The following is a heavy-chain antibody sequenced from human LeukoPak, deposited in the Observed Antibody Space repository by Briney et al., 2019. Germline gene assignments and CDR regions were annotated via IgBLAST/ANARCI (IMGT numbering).Heavy chain of an antibody. Sequence: GGSLRPSCAATGFTFDDYAMHWVRQAPGKGLEWVSLISGDGGSTYYADSVKGRFTISRDNSKNSLYLQMNSLRTEDTALYYCAKDLSGYSSGWVSAYYGMDVWGQGTTVTVSS. J-gene: IGHJ6*02. CDR1: GFTFDDYA. D-gene: IGHD6-19*01. CDR2: ISGDGGST. CDR3: AKDLSGYSSGWVSAYYGMDV. V-gene: IGHV3-43*02.